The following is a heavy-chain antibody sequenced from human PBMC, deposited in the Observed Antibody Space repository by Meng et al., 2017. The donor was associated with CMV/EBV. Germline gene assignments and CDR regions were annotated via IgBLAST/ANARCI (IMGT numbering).Heavy chain of an antibody. V-gene: IGHV4-39*07. D-gene: IGHD6-13*01. J-gene: IGHJ5*02. CDR2: IYYSGST. CDR1: GGSISSSSYY. CDR3: ARDWRQLAPLNWFDP. Sequence: SETLSLTCTVSGGSISSSSYYWGWIRQPPGKGLEWIGSIYYSGSTYYNPSLKSRVTISVDTSKNQFSLKLSSVTAADTAMYYCARDWRQLAPLNWFDPWGQGTLVTVSS.